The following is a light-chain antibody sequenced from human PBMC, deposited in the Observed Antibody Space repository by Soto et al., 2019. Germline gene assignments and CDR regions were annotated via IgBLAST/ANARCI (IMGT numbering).Light chain of an antibody. J-gene: IGLJ1*01. CDR1: KLGDKH. CDR2: EDN. Sequence: SYELTQPPSVSVSPGQTARITCSGDKLGDKHPCWYQQKSGQSPVLVIYEDNKRPSGVPERFSGSNSGNTATLTISGTQAMDEADYYCQAWDSSIHYVFGTGTKVTVL. V-gene: IGLV3-1*01. CDR3: QAWDSSIHYV.